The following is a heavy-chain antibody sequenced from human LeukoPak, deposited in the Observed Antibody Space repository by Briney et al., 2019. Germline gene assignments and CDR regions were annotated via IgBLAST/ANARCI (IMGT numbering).Heavy chain of an antibody. CDR2: IKQDGSEK. V-gene: IGHV3-7*01. CDR3: ARDSKWLRLGYYGMDV. J-gene: IGHJ6*02. CDR1: GFTFSSYW. Sequence: GGSLRLSRAASGFTFSSYWMSWVRQAPGKGLEWVANIKQDGSEKYYVDSVKGRFTISRDNAKNSLYLQMNSLRAEDTAVYYCARDSKWLRLGYYGMDVWGQGTTVTVSS. D-gene: IGHD5-12*01.